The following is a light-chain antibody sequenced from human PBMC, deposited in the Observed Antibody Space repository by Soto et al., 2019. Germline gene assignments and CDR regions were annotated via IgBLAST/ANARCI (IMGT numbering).Light chain of an antibody. CDR3: QQANSFPLT. CDR1: QGISSL. Sequence: DIQMTQSPSSVSASAGDRVTITCRASQGISSLLAWYQQKPGKAPNLLIHTASSLQSGVPSRFSGTGSGTDFTLTISSLQPEDFVTYYCQQANSFPLTFGGGTKVEIK. J-gene: IGKJ4*01. V-gene: IGKV1-12*01. CDR2: TAS.